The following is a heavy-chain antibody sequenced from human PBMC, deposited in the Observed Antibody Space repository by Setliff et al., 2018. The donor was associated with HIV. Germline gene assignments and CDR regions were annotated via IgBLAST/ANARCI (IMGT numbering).Heavy chain of an antibody. CDR2: VNPRNGGI. CDR1: GYTFIDYY. Sequence: ASVKVSCKSSGYTFIDYYLHWVRQALGQGLEWVGWVNPRNGGINYSQRFQGRVTMTRDTSIGTAYMGLNRLKSDDTAVYFCARKSLSGTIDYWGQGTLVTVSS. J-gene: IGHJ4*02. D-gene: IGHD1-20*01. CDR3: ARKSLSGTIDY. V-gene: IGHV1-2*02.